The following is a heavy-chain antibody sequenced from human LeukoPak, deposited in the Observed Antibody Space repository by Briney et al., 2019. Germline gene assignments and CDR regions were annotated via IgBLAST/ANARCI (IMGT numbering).Heavy chain of an antibody. Sequence: PGGSLRLSCAASGFTFSDYYMSWIRQAPGKGLEWLSYINPTSGYTPYADSVRGRFTISRDNAKNSLYLQMNSLRAEDTAVYYCARLAAHDAFDIWGQGTMVTVSS. V-gene: IGHV3-11*06. J-gene: IGHJ3*02. CDR1: GFTFSDYY. CDR2: INPTSGYT. CDR3: ARLAAHDAFDI.